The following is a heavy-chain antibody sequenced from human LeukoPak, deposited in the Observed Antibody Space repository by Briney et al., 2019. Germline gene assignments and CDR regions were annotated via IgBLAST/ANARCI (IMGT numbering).Heavy chain of an antibody. Sequence: PGGSLRLSCAASGFTFSSYAMSWIRQPPGKGLEWVSAISGSGGSTYYADSVKGRFTISRDNSKNTLYLQMNSLRAEDTAVYYCAKTTMVRGVIIFDYWGQGTLVTVSS. V-gene: IGHV3-23*01. CDR1: GFTFSSYA. CDR3: AKTTMVRGVIIFDY. D-gene: IGHD3-10*01. CDR2: ISGSGGST. J-gene: IGHJ4*02.